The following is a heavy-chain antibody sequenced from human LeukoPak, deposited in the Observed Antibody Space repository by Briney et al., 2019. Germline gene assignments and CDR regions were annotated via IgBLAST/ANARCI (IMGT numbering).Heavy chain of an antibody. J-gene: IGHJ4*02. Sequence: GGSLRLSCAASGFTFSSYGMSWVRQAPGKGLEWVSAISGSGGSTYYADSVKGRFTISRDNSKNTLYVQMNSLRAEDTAVYYCAKLLTSGWRPIDYWGQGTLVTVSS. CDR3: AKLLTSGWRPIDY. CDR1: GFTFSSYG. D-gene: IGHD6-19*01. CDR2: ISGSGGST. V-gene: IGHV3-23*01.